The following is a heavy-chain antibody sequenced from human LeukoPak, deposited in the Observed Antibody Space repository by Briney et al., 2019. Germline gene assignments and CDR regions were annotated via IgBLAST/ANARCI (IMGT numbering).Heavy chain of an antibody. Sequence: PGGSLRLSCAASGFTFSNAYMNWVRQTPGKGLEWVGRIKPKTDGETTEYAAPVKGRFSISRDDSKNMLYLQMNSLRTEDTAVYYCSTPLPYSAQGGQGTLVTVSS. CDR3: STPLPYSAQ. CDR2: IKPKTDGETT. CDR1: GFTFSNAY. V-gene: IGHV3-15*07. D-gene: IGHD2-21*01. J-gene: IGHJ4*02.